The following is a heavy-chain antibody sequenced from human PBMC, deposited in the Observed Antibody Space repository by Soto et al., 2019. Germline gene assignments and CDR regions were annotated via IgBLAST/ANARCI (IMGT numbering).Heavy chain of an antibody. CDR2: INSDGSDT. D-gene: IGHD3-22*01. CDR1: GFTFSSYW. V-gene: IGHV3-74*01. CDR3: ARLYDSSGYHSYYSYGMDV. J-gene: IGHJ6*02. Sequence: PGGSLRLSCVASGFTFSSYWMHWVRQAPGKGLVWVSRINSDGSDTAYVDSVKGRFTISRDNAKNTLYLQMNSLRAEDTAVYYCARLYDSSGYHSYYSYGMDVWGQGTTVTVSS.